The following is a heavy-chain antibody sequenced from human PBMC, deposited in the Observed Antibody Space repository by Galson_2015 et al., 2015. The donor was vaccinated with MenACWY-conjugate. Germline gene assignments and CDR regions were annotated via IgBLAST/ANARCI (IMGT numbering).Heavy chain of an antibody. CDR3: VRGYWSGATCPVGFDP. J-gene: IGHJ5*02. V-gene: IGHV6-1*01. CDR1: GDGVSSCSPG. Sequence: CAISGDGVSSCSPGWNWFRQSRSRGLEWLGRTYYRSKWYSEYELSVRSRIRVSPDTSNNRFSLQLKSLTLEDTAVYYCVRGYWSGATCPVGFDPWGQGTVVTVSS. CDR2: TYYRSKWYS. D-gene: IGHD2-15*01.